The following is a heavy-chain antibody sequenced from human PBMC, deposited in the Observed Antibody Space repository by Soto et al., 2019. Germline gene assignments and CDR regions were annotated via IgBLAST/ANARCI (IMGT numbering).Heavy chain of an antibody. CDR2: ISAYNGNT. D-gene: IGHD2-15*01. Sequence: GASVKVSCKASGYTFTSYGISWVRQAPGQGLEWMGWISAYNGNTNYAQKLQGRVTMTTDTSTSTAYMELRSLRSDDTAVYYCARVLFFDVELPLYNWFDPWGQGTLVNVSS. CDR1: GYTFTSYG. J-gene: IGHJ5*02. V-gene: IGHV1-18*01. CDR3: ARVLFFDVELPLYNWFDP.